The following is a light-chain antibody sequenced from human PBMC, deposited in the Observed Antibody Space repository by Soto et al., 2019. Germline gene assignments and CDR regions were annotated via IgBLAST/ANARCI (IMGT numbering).Light chain of an antibody. CDR1: SSDVGSYAL. Sequence: QSVLTQPASVSESPGQSITISCTGTSSDVGSYALVSWYQHHPGKAPKLIIYEVSKRPSGVSNRFSGSKSGNTASLTISGLQAEDEADYFCCSYAASSDVVFGGGTKLTVL. CDR3: CSYAASSDVV. J-gene: IGLJ2*01. V-gene: IGLV2-23*02. CDR2: EVS.